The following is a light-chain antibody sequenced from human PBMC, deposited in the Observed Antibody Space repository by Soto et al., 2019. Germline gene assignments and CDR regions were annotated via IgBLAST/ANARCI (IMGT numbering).Light chain of an antibody. Sequence: EIVLTQSPGTLSLSPGERATLSCRASPSVSSSYLAWYQQKPGQAPRLLIYGASSRATGIPDRFSGSGSGTYFTLTISRLEPEDFAVYYCQQYGSSPPTYTFGQGTKLEIK. CDR2: GAS. CDR1: PSVSSSY. J-gene: IGKJ2*01. V-gene: IGKV3-20*01. CDR3: QQYGSSPPTYT.